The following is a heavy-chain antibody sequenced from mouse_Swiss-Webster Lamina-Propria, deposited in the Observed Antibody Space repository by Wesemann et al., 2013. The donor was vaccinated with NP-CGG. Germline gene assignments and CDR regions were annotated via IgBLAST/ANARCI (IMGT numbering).Heavy chain of an antibody. V-gene: IGHV1S22*01. CDR1: GYTFTSYW. CDR3: TRSNFYFDY. Sequence: LQQPGSELVRPGASVKLSCKASGYTFTSYWMHWVKQRPGQGLEWIGNIYPGSGSTNYDEKFKSKATLTVDTSSSTAYMQLSSLTSEDSAVYYCTRSNFYFDYWGQGTTLTVSS. J-gene: IGHJ2*01. CDR2: IYPGSGST. D-gene: IGHD4-1*01.